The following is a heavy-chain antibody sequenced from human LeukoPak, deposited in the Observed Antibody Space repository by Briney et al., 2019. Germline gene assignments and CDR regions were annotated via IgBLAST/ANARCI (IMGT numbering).Heavy chain of an antibody. V-gene: IGHV4-59*08. CDR2: IYYGGST. Sequence: SETLSLTCTVSGASISRYYWSWMRQSPGKGLEWIAFIYYGGSTNYNPSLKSRVTISLDTSKNQFSLRLSSVTAADTAVYYCARHVIYSGVYSYWFDPWGLGALVTVSS. J-gene: IGHJ5*02. CDR3: ARHVIYSGVYSYWFDP. CDR1: GASISRYY. D-gene: IGHD5-12*01.